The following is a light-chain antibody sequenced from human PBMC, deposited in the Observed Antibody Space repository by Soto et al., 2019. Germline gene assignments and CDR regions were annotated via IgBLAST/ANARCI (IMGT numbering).Light chain of an antibody. Sequence: QSVLTQPPSASGTPGQRVTISCSGSSSNIGTNAVNWYQQLPGTAPKLLIYNKNQRPSGVPDRFSGTKSGTSASLAISGLQSEDEANYYCAPCDDSLDVPVFGGGTKVTVL. V-gene: IGLV1-44*01. CDR2: NKN. CDR1: SSNIGTNA. CDR3: APCDDSLDVPV. J-gene: IGLJ2*01.